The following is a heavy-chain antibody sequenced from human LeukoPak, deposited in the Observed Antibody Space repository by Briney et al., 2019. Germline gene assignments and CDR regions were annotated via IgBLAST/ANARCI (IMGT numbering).Heavy chain of an antibody. Sequence: SETLSLTCNVSGGSISSYYRSWIRQPAGKGLELIGHIYSSGSTKYNPSLKSRVTMSVDTSKNQFSLKLSSVTAADTAVYYCARAIGYCSSNTCYLYFDYWGQGTLVTVSS. D-gene: IGHD2-2*01. V-gene: IGHV4-4*07. CDR2: IYSSGST. CDR1: GGSISSYY. J-gene: IGHJ4*02. CDR3: ARAIGYCSSNTCYLYFDY.